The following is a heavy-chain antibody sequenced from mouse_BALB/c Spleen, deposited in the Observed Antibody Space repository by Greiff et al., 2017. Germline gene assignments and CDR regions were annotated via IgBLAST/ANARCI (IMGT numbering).Heavy chain of an antibody. J-gene: IGHJ2*01. CDR2: ISYSGST. D-gene: IGHD4-1*01. CDR3: ARYELGRGNYFDY. CDR1: GDSITSGY. Sequence: VQLKESGPSLVKPSQTLSLTCSVTGDSITSGYWNWIRKFPGNKLEYMGYISYSGSTYYNPSLKSRISITRDTSKNQYYLQLNSVTTEDTATYYCARYELGRGNYFDYWGQGTTLTVSS. V-gene: IGHV3-8*02.